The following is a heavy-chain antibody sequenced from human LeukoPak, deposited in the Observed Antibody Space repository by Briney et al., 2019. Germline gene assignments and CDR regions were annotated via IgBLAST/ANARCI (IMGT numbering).Heavy chain of an antibody. D-gene: IGHD3-22*01. CDR3: ARHTGSYDRKRYNWFDP. CDR1: GGSISSSSYY. Sequence: SETLSLTCTVSGGSISSSSYYWGWIRQPPGKGLEWIGSIYYSGSTYYNPSLKSRVTISVDTSKNQFSLKLSSVTAADTAVYYCARHTGSYDRKRYNWFDPWGQGTLVTVSS. CDR2: IYYSGST. J-gene: IGHJ5*02. V-gene: IGHV4-39*01.